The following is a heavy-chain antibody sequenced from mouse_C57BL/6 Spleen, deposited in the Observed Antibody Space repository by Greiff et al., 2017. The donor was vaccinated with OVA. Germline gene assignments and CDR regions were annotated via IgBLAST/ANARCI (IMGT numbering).Heavy chain of an antibody. V-gene: IGHV1-81*01. J-gene: IGHJ4*01. D-gene: IGHD2-3*01. CDR1: GYTFTSYG. Sequence: QVHVKQSGAELARPGASVKLSCKASGYTFTSYGISWVKQRTGQGLEWIGEIYPRSGNTYYNEKFKGKATLTADKSSSTAYMELRSLTSEDSAVYFCARGGLYDGYLYYAMDYWGQGTSVTVSS. CDR3: ARGGLYDGYLYYAMDY. CDR2: IYPRSGNT.